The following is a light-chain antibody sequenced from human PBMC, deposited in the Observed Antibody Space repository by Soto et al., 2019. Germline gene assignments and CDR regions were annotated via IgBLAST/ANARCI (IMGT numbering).Light chain of an antibody. J-gene: IGLJ2*01. Sequence: QSVLTQPASVSGSPGQSITISCTGTSSDVGGYNYVSWYQQHPGKAPKLMIYDVTNRPSGVSNRFSGSKSGNTASLTISGLQAEDEADYYCTSYTRSNTPVLFGGGTKLTVL. CDR3: TSYTRSNTPVL. V-gene: IGLV2-14*01. CDR2: DVT. CDR1: SSDVGGYNY.